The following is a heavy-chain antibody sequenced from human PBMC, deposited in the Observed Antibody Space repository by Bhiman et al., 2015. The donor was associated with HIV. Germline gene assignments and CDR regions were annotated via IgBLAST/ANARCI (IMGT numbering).Heavy chain of an antibody. CDR1: GFSFSNYE. J-gene: IGHJ6*03. Sequence: EVQLVDSGGGLVQPGGSLRLSCAASGFSFSNYEMNWVRQAPGKGLEWVSYISSSGSTIYYADSVKGRFTISRDNSKNTLYLQMNSLRADDTAVYYCAKDLMGRGNYYYYYYMDVWGKGTTVTVSS. D-gene: IGHD3-10*01. CDR2: ISSSGSTI. CDR3: AKDLMGRGNYYYYYYMDV. V-gene: IGHV3-48*03.